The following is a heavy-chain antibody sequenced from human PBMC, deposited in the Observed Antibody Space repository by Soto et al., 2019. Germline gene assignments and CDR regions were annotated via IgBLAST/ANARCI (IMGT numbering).Heavy chain of an antibody. V-gene: IGHV4-30-2*01. J-gene: IGHJ5*02. CDR3: AGVRRPYCGGDCYPPAASWFDP. CDR2: IYHSGST. CDR1: GGSISSGGYS. Sequence: QLQLQESGSGLVKPSQTLSLTCAVSGGSISSGGYSWSWIRQPPGKGLEWIGYIYHSGSTYYNPTLKSRVTISVDRSKTQFSLELRSVTAADTAVYYCAGVRRPYCGGDCYPPAASWFDPWGQGTLVTVSS. D-gene: IGHD2-21*02.